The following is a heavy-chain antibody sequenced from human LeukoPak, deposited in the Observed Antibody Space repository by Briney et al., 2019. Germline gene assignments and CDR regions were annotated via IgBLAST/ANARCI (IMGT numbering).Heavy chain of an antibody. J-gene: IGHJ6*03. CDR3: ARQTVTMHYYMDV. Sequence: GASVKVSCKASGYTFTGYYMHWVRQAPGQGLEWMGWISAYNGNTNYAQKLQGRVTMTTDTSTSTAYMELRSLRSDDTAVYYCARQTVTMHYYMDVWGKGTTVTVSS. D-gene: IGHD4-11*01. CDR2: ISAYNGNT. CDR1: GYTFTGYY. V-gene: IGHV1-18*04.